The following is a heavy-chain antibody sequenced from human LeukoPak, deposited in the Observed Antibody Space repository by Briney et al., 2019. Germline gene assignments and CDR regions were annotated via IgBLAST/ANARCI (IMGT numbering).Heavy chain of an antibody. Sequence: GGSLRLSCAASGFTFSSYSMHWVRQAPGQGLEWVALISNDGGYKYYAGSVEGRFTISRDTSENTLYLQMNSLRPEDTAVYYCARDRYYGSGPYYGMDVWGQGTTVIVSS. CDR2: ISNDGGYK. CDR3: ARDRYYGSGPYYGMDV. V-gene: IGHV3-30-3*01. J-gene: IGHJ6*02. CDR1: GFTFSSYS. D-gene: IGHD3-10*01.